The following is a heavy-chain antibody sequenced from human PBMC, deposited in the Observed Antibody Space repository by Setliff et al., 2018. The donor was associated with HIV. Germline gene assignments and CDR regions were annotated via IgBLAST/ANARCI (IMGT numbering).Heavy chain of an antibody. CDR1: GFTVSSKY. CDR2: IYSGGST. Sequence: LRLSCAASGFTVSSKYMNWVRQAPGKGLEWVSVIYSGGSTYYAGSVKGRFTISRDNSKNTLYLQMNRLRAEDTAVYYCARLSGGRFYYYMDVWGKGTTVTVSS. J-gene: IGHJ6*03. V-gene: IGHV3-66*04. D-gene: IGHD7-27*01. CDR3: ARLSGGRFYYYMDV.